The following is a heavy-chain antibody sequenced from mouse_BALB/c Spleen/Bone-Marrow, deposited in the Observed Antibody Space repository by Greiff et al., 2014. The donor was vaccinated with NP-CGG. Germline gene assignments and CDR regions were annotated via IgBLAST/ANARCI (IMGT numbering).Heavy chain of an antibody. CDR1: GFSLTSYG. V-gene: IGHV2-3*01. CDR3: AKVNRYGYAMDY. D-gene: IGHD1-1*01. Sequence: QVQLQQSGPGLVAPAQSLSITCTVSGFSLTSYGVSWVRQPPGKGLEWLGVIWGDGGINYNSALISRLSIIKDNSKSQVFLKLNSVQTDDTATYYCAKVNRYGYAMDYWGQGTSVTVSS. CDR2: IWGDGGI. J-gene: IGHJ4*01.